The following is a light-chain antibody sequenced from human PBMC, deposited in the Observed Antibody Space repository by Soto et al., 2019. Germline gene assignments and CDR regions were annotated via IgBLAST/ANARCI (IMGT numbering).Light chain of an antibody. CDR2: LNSDGSH. CDR3: QTWGTVV. CDR1: SGLSSYA. V-gene: IGLV4-69*01. Sequence: QSVLTQSPSASASLGASVKLTYTLSSGLSSYAIAWHQQQPEKGPRYLMKLNSDGSHSKGDGIPDRFSGSSSGAERYLTISSLQSEDEADYYCQTWGTVVFGGGTKVTVL. J-gene: IGLJ2*01.